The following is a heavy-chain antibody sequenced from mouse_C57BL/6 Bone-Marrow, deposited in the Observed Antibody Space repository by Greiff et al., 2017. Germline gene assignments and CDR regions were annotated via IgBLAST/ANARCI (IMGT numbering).Heavy chain of an antibody. CDR3: TQRGYDYDLAGCAY. J-gene: IGHJ3*01. D-gene: IGHD2-4*01. CDR1: GFNIKDDY. Sequence: EVQLQQSGAELVRPGASVKLSCTASGFNIKDDYMHWVKQRPEQGLEWIGWIDPENGDTEYASKFQGKAPITADTSSNTAYLQLSSLTSEDTAVYYCTQRGYDYDLAGCAYWGQGTLVTVSA. CDR2: IDPENGDT. V-gene: IGHV14-4*01.